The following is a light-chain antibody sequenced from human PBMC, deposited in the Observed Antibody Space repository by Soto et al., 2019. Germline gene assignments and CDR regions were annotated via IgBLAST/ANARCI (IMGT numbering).Light chain of an antibody. CDR2: DAS. CDR3: QQRSNWGFT. Sequence: EIVLTQSPATLSLSPGERATLSCRASQSVSSYLAWYQQKPGQAPRLLIYDASNSATGIPARFSGSGSGTDFTLTISSLEPEDFAVYYCQQRSNWGFTFGPGTKVDIK. CDR1: QSVSSY. J-gene: IGKJ3*01. V-gene: IGKV3-11*01.